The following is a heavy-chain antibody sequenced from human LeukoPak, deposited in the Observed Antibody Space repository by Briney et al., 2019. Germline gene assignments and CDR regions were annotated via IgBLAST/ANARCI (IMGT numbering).Heavy chain of an antibody. CDR3: ARLTWPYPNWFDP. V-gene: IGHV4-61*01. CDR1: SGSVNSGSYF. Sequence: PSETLSLTCTVSSGSVNSGSYFWNWIRQPPGKGLEWIGYIYYSGSTNYNPSLKSRVTISIDTSKNQFSLKLSSVTAADTAVYYCARLTWPYPNWFDPWGQGTLVTVSS. CDR2: IYYSGST. J-gene: IGHJ5*02. D-gene: IGHD2-21*02.